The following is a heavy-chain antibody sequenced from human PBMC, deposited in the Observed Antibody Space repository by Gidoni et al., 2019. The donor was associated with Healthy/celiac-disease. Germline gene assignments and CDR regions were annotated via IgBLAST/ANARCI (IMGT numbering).Heavy chain of an antibody. CDR3: ARDDYDSSGYYLNYYYGMDV. V-gene: IGHV1-69*04. J-gene: IGHJ6*02. CDR2: IIPILGIA. D-gene: IGHD3-22*01. Sequence: QVQLAQSGAEVKKPGSSVKVSCKASGGTFSSYAISWVRQAPGQGLEWMGRIIPILGIANYAQKFQGRVTITADKSTSTAYMELSSLRSEDTAVYYCARDDYDSSGYYLNYYYGMDVWGQGTTVTVSS. CDR1: GGTFSSYA.